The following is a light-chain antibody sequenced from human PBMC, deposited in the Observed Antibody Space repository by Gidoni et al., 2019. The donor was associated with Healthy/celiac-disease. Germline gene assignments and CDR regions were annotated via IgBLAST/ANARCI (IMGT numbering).Light chain of an antibody. Sequence: SSELTQDPAVSLALVQTVRITCQGDSLRSYYASWYQQKPGQATVLVIYGKNNRTSGIPDRFSGFSSGNTASLTITGAQAEDEADYYCNSRDSSGNPHVVFGGGTKLTVL. CDR3: NSRDSSGNPHVV. V-gene: IGLV3-19*01. CDR1: SLRSYY. J-gene: IGLJ2*01. CDR2: GKN.